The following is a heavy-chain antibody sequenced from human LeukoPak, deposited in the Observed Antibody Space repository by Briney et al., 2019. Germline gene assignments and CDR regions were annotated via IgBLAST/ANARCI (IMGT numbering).Heavy chain of an antibody. CDR1: GYTFTGYY. CDR2: INPNSGGT. V-gene: IGHV1-2*04. D-gene: IGHD4-17*01. Sequence: ASVKVSCKASGYTFTGYYMHWVRQAPGQGLEWMGWINPNSGGTNYAQKFQGWVTMTRDASISTAYMELSRLRSDDTAVYYCARDLEATTVNGGDYWGQGTLVTVSS. CDR3: ARDLEATTVNGGDY. J-gene: IGHJ4*02.